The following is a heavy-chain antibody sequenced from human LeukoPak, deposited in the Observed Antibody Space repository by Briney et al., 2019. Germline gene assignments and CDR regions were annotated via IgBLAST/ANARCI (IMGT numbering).Heavy chain of an antibody. D-gene: IGHD3-22*01. CDR2: MNPNSGNT. CDR1: GYTFTSYD. Sequence: GASVKVSCKASGYTFTSYDINWVRQATGQGLEWMGWMNPNSGNTGYAQKFQGRVTMTRNTSISTAYMELSSLRAEDTAVYYCAKDDVYYDSFDYWGQGTLVTVSS. J-gene: IGHJ4*02. V-gene: IGHV1-8*01. CDR3: AKDDVYYDSFDY.